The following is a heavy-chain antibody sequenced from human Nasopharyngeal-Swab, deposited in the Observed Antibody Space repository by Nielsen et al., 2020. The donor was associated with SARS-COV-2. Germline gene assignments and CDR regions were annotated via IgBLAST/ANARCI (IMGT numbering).Heavy chain of an antibody. D-gene: IGHD2-21*02. Sequence: SETLSLTCTVSGGSISSGDYYWSWIRQPPEKGLEWIAYIYYRGSTYYNPSLKSRVTISVDTSKNQFSLKLSSVTAADTAVYYCARARGHRVVVVTAISYFDYWGQGTRVTVSS. J-gene: IGHJ4*02. CDR3: ARARGHRVVVVTAISYFDY. CDR2: IYYRGST. V-gene: IGHV4-30-4*01. CDR1: GGSISSGDYY.